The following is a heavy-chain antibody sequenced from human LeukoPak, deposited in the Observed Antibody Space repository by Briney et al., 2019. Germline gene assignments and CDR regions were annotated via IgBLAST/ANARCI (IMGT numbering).Heavy chain of an antibody. D-gene: IGHD5-18*01. V-gene: IGHV5-51*01. J-gene: IGHJ3*02. CDR2: IYPGNSDT. Sequence: GESLKISCKGSGYRFTNCWIGWVRQMPGKGLEWMGIIYPGNSDTRYSPSFQGQVTISADKSISTAYLQWSSLKASDTAMYYCARLNVDTSMRRHNDPFDIWGQGTMVTVSS. CDR1: GYRFTNCW. CDR3: ARLNVDTSMRRHNDPFDI.